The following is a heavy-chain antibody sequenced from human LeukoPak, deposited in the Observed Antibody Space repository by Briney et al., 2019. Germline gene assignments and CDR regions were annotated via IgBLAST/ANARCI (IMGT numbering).Heavy chain of an antibody. CDR1: TGSIKRYY. D-gene: IGHD1-26*01. V-gene: IGHV4-4*07. Sequence: PSETLSLTCTVSTGSIKRYYWSWIRQPAGKGLEWIGRISASGSTNYNPSLKSRVTMSVDRSKTQFSLKLTSVTAADTAVYYCAVGPWESDYWGQGTLVTVSS. CDR2: ISASGST. J-gene: IGHJ4*02. CDR3: AVGPWESDY.